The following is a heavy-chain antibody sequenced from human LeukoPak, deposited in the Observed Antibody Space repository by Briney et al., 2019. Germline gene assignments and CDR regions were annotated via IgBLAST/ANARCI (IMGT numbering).Heavy chain of an antibody. CDR3: XRLGSGWYRPFDY. CDR1: GGSISSSSYY. Sequence: PSETLSLTCTVSGGSISSSSYYWGWIRQPPGEGLEWIGSIYYSGSTYYNPSLNNRFTISVDTSKNQFSLKLMSVTSADTAVYXCXRLGSGWYRPFDYWGQGTLVTVSS. D-gene: IGHD6-19*01. V-gene: IGHV4-39*01. J-gene: IGHJ4*02. CDR2: IYYSGST.